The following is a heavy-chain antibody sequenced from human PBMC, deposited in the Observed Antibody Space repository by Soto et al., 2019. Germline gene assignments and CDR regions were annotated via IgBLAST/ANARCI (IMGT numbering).Heavy chain of an antibody. J-gene: IGHJ4*02. CDR1: GFTFSSYA. V-gene: IGHV3-30-3*01. CDR3: ARGLYGDEDY. Sequence: GGTLRLSCAASGFTFSSYAMHWVRQAPGKGLECVAVISYDGSNKYYADSVKGRFTISRDNSKNTLYLQMNSLRAEDTAVYYCARGLYGDEDYWGQGTLVTVSS. D-gene: IGHD3-10*02. CDR2: ISYDGSNK.